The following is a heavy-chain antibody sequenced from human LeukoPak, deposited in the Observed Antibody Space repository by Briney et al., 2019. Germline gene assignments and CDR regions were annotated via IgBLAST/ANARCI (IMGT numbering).Heavy chain of an antibody. V-gene: IGHV4-61*01. CDR3: AGGGYCSVAGCSAPLFDH. Sequence: SETLSLTCAVFGGAISRYYSINRYYWSWIRQSPGKGLEWIGYIYGSGTTKYNPSLKSRATISTDTSKEQFSLKLTSVTAADTAVYYCAGGGYCSVAGCSAPLFDHWSQGIPVTVSS. CDR1: GGAISRYYSINRYY. D-gene: IGHD2-15*01. CDR2: IYGSGTT. J-gene: IGHJ4*02.